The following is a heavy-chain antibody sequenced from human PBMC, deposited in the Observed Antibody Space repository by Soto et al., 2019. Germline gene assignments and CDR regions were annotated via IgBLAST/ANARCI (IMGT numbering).Heavy chain of an antibody. D-gene: IGHD5-18*01. CDR2: LNPDTGNT. J-gene: IGHJ3*01. CDR3: ARDIQSVGPRANDAFDV. V-gene: IGHV1-3*01. CDR1: GFTFSDNL. Sequence: QVQLVQXXXELKKPGASVNISCTASGFTFSDNLINWVRQVPGQGLEWMGWLNPDTGNTRYSETFQGRVTISRHPSASIAYLELSGLENEDTALYFCARDIQSVGPRANDAFDVWGQGTMITVSS.